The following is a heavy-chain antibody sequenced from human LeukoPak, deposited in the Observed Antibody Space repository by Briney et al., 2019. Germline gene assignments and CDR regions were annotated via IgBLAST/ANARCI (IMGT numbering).Heavy chain of an antibody. V-gene: IGHV4-59*12. Sequence: PSETLSLTCTVSGGSISSYYWSWIRQPPGKGLEWIGYIYHSGSTYYNPSLKSRVTISVDRSKNQFSLKLSSVTAADTAVYYCARALSDYDFWSGNTYFDYWGQGTLVTVSS. CDR1: GGSISSYY. D-gene: IGHD3-3*01. J-gene: IGHJ4*02. CDR3: ARALSDYDFWSGNTYFDY. CDR2: IYHSGST.